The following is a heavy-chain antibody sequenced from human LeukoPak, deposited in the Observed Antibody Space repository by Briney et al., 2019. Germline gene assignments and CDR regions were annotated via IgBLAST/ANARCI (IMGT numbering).Heavy chain of an antibody. Sequence: GGSLRLSCAASGFTFSSYGMHWVRQAPGKGLEWVAVISYDGSNKYYADSVKGRFTISRDNSKNTLYLQMNSLRAEDTAVYYCAKVMVMGGTLDVVCDYWGQGTLVTVSS. CDR2: ISYDGSNK. CDR1: GFTFSSYG. V-gene: IGHV3-30*18. D-gene: IGHD6-19*01. CDR3: AKVMVMGGTLDVVCDY. J-gene: IGHJ4*02.